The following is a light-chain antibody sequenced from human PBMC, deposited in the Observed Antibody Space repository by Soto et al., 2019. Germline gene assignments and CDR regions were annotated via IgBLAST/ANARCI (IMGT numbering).Light chain of an antibody. J-gene: IGKJ1*01. CDR2: WAS. CDR1: QSILHSPNNKDA. CDR3: QQFYTTPP. Sequence: DIVMTQSPDSLAVSLGERATINCKSSQSILHSPNNKDALTWYQQKPGQPPKLLINWASTRESGVPDRFSGAGSGTDFTLTISSLQAEDVAVYYFQQFYTTPPFGQGTRVEIK. V-gene: IGKV4-1*01.